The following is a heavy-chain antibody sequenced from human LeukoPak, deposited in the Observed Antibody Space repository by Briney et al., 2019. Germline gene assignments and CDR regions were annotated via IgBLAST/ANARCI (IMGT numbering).Heavy chain of an antibody. V-gene: IGHV1-18*01. J-gene: IGHJ4*02. CDR3: ARGYYFDTSGYYCPDY. CDR1: GYIFTRYG. Sequence: ASMKVSCKASGYIFTRYGISWVRQAPGQGREWMGWISANNGNTKYAQNLQGRVTMTTDTSTSTAYMELRSLISDDTAVYYCARGYYFDTSGYYCPDYWGQGTLVTVSS. D-gene: IGHD3-22*01. CDR2: ISANNGNT.